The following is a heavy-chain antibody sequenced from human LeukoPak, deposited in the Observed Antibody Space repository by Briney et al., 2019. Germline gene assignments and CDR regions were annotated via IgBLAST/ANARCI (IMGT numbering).Heavy chain of an antibody. J-gene: IGHJ4*02. V-gene: IGHV3-33*06. D-gene: IGHD6-19*01. CDR3: AKGWYSSGWYLDY. Sequence: GGSLRLXCAASGFTFSSYGMHWVRQAPGKGLEWVAVIWYDGSNKYYADSVKGRFTISRDNSKNTLYLQMNSLRAEDTAVYYCAKGWYSSGWYLDYWGQGTLVTVSS. CDR2: IWYDGSNK. CDR1: GFTFSSYG.